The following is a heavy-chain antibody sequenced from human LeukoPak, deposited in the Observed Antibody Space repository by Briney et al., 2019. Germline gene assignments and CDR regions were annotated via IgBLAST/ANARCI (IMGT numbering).Heavy chain of an antibody. D-gene: IGHD6-6*01. CDR1: GYTFTGYY. V-gene: IGHV1-2*02. CDR3: ARDGDVSDSSYYYFDY. CDR2: INPNSGGT. J-gene: IGHJ4*02. Sequence: GASVKVSCKASGYTFTGYYMHWVRQAPGQGLEWMGWINPNSGGTNYAQKFRGRVTMTRDTSISTAYMELSRLRSDDTAVYYCARDGDVSDSSYYYFDYWGQGTLVTVSS.